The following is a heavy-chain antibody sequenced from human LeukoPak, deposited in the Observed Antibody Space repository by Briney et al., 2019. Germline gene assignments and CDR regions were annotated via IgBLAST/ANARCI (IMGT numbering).Heavy chain of an antibody. J-gene: IGHJ4*02. D-gene: IGHD3-3*01. V-gene: IGHV3-21*01. CDR3: ARVSGDYDFWSGYYPPHLDY. Sequence: GGSLRPSCAASGFTFSSYSMNWVRQAPGKGLEWVSSISGSSSYIYYADSVKGRFTISRDNAKNSLYLQMISLRAEDTAVYYCARVSGDYDFWSGYYPPHLDYWGQGTLVTVSS. CDR2: ISGSSSYI. CDR1: GFTFSSYS.